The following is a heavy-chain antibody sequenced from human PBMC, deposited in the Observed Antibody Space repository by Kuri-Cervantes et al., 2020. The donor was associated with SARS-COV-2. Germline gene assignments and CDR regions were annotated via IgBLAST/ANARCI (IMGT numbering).Heavy chain of an antibody. J-gene: IGHJ4*02. Sequence: SETLSLTCAVYGGSFSGYYWSWIRQPPGKGLEWIGEINHSGSTNYNPSLKSRVTISVGTSKNQFSLKLSSVTAADTAVYYCARPPAFFLEPSGIDYWGQGTLVTVSS. V-gene: IGHV4-34*01. CDR2: INHSGST. CDR1: GGSFSGYY. CDR3: ARPPAFFLEPSGIDY. D-gene: IGHD3-3*01.